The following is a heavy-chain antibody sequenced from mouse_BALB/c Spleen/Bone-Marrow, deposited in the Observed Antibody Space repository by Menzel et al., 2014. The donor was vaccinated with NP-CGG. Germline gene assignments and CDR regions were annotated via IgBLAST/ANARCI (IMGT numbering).Heavy chain of an antibody. Sequence: QVHVKQSGAELAKPGASVKMSCKASGYTFTSYWMYWIKQRPGQGLEWIGYINPSTGYTEYNQNFKDKATLTADKSSNTAYMQLSSLTSEDSAVYYCARKGYGNYHYYAMDYWGQGTSVTVSS. CDR1: GYTFTSYW. J-gene: IGHJ4*01. V-gene: IGHV1-7*01. CDR3: ARKGYGNYHYYAMDY. CDR2: INPSTGYT. D-gene: IGHD2-1*01.